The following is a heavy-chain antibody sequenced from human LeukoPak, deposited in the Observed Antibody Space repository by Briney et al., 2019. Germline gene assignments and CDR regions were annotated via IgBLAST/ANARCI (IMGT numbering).Heavy chain of an antibody. J-gene: IGHJ5*02. Sequence: GSLRLSCGAFGITFSRYAMSWGRQAPGKGLGWVPAISGSGGSTYYADSVKGRFTISRDNSKNTLYLQMNSLRAEDTAVYYCAKGDYYDSSGHSPFDPWGQGTLVTVSS. V-gene: IGHV3-23*01. CDR3: AKGDYYDSSGHSPFDP. CDR2: ISGSGGST. D-gene: IGHD3-22*01. CDR1: GITFSRYA.